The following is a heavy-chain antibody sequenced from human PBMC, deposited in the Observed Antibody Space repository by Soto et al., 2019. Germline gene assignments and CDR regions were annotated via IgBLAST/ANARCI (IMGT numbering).Heavy chain of an antibody. Sequence: QLQLQESGPGLVKPSETLSLTCTVSGGSISSSSYYWGWIRQPPGKGLEWIGSIYYSGSTYYNPSLKSRVTISVDTSKNQFSLKLSSVTAADTAVYYCARPYGKQQLVPFDYWGQGTLVTVSS. D-gene: IGHD6-13*01. CDR3: ARPYGKQQLVPFDY. J-gene: IGHJ4*02. CDR1: GGSISSSSYY. CDR2: IYYSGST. V-gene: IGHV4-39*01.